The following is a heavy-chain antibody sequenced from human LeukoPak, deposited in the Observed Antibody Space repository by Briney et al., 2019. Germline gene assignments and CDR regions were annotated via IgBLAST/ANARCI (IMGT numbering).Heavy chain of an antibody. CDR3: ARDSVYVYDFWSGYPTNWFDP. V-gene: IGHV4-61*02. D-gene: IGHD3-3*01. CDR2: IYTSGST. CDR1: GGSISSGSYY. Sequence: SQTLSLTCTVSGGSISSGSYYWSWIRQPAGKGLEWIGRIYTSGSTNYNPSLKSRVTISVDTSKNQFSLKLSPVTAADTAVYYCARDSVYVYDFWSGYPTNWFDPWGQGTLVTVSS. J-gene: IGHJ5*02.